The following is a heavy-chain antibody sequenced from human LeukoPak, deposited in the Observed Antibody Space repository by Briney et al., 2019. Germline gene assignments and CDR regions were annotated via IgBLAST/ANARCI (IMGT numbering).Heavy chain of an antibody. D-gene: IGHD5-18*01. CDR2: FTGNNA. Sequence: PGGSLRLSCAASGFTVSSNYMSWVRQAPGKGLEWVSSFTGNNAYYAESVQGRFIISRDTSKNTLYLQMSSLRAEDTAIYYCAKTGVSGYPQTFDYWGQGTLVTVSS. J-gene: IGHJ4*02. CDR1: GFTVSSNY. V-gene: IGHV3-53*01. CDR3: AKTGVSGYPQTFDY.